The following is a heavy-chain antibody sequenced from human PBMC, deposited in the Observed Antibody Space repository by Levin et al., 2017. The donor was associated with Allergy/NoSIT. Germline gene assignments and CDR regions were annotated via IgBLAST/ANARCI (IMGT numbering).Heavy chain of an antibody. CDR1: GDSISSNSAA. V-gene: IGHV6-1*01. D-gene: IGHD2-15*01. CDR2: TYYRSKWSN. J-gene: IGHJ2*01. CDR3: TRDYCSGGSCHWYFDL. Sequence: SQTLSLTCAISGDSISSNSAAWNWIRQSPSRGLEWLGRTYYRSKWSNDYAVSVKSRISINADTSKNQFSLQLNSVTPEDTAVYYCTRDYCSGGSCHWYFDLWGHGTLVTVSS.